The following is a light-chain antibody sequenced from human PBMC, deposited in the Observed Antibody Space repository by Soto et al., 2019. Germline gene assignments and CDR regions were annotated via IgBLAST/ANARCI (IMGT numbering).Light chain of an antibody. CDR2: GAS. J-gene: IGKJ1*01. V-gene: IGKV1-27*01. CDR1: QGISNY. Sequence: EIQMTQSPSSLSASVGDRVTITCRASQGISNYLACYQQKPGKVPKLLIYGASTLQSGVPSRLSGSGSGTDFTLIINSLQPEDVATYYCQTYDSAPWTFGQGTKVEI. CDR3: QTYDSAPWT.